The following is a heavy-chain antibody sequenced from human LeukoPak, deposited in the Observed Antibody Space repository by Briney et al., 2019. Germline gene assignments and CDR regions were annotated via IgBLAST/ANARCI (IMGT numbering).Heavy chain of an antibody. Sequence: PSGTLSLTCTVSGGSISSSSFYWGWIRQPPGKGLEWIGSIYYVGSTYYNPSLKSRVTISVDTSKNQFSLKLNSVTAADTAVYYCARLRSGGIDYWGQGTLVTVSS. CDR2: IYYVGST. CDR3: ARLRSGGIDY. V-gene: IGHV4-39*01. CDR1: GGSISSSSFY. D-gene: IGHD2-15*01. J-gene: IGHJ4*02.